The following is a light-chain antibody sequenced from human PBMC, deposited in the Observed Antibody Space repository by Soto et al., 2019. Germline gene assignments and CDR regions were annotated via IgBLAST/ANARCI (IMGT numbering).Light chain of an antibody. V-gene: IGLV8-61*01. J-gene: IGLJ3*02. CDR3: VLYMGSGISV. CDR1: SGSVSTTYS. Sequence: QTVVTQEPSFSVSPGGTVTLTCALTSGSVSTTYSPSWYQQTPGQAPRTLIYSTNTRSSGVPDRFSGSILGDKAALTITGAQADDESDYYCVLYMGSGISVFGGGTKLTVL. CDR2: STN.